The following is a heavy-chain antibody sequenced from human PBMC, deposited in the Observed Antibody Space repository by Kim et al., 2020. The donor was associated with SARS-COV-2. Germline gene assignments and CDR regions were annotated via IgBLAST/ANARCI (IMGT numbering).Heavy chain of an antibody. CDR2: IYSGGST. Sequence: GGSLRLSCAASGFTVSSNYMSWVRQAPGKGLEWVSVIYSGGSTYYADSVKGRFTISRDNSKNTLYLQMNSLRAEDTAVYYCARVGPRPPGIAAAGEGGVMDVWGQGTTVTVSS. D-gene: IGHD6-13*01. CDR3: ARVGPRPPGIAAAGEGGVMDV. V-gene: IGHV3-66*01. J-gene: IGHJ6*02. CDR1: GFTVSSNY.